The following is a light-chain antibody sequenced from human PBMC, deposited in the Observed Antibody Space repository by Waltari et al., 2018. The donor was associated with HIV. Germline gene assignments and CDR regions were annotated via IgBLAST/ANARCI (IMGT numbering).Light chain of an antibody. Sequence: SYELTQPPSVSVSPGQTARNTCSGDALPKQYAYWYKQKPGQAPVLVIYKDSERPSGIPERFSGSSSGTTVTLTISGVQAEDEADYYCQSADSSGTSVVFGGGTKLTAL. CDR3: QSADSSGTSVV. V-gene: IGLV3-25*03. CDR2: KDS. J-gene: IGLJ2*01. CDR1: ALPKQY.